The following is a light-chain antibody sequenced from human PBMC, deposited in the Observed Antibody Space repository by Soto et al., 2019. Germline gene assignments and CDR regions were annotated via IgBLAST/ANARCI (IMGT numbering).Light chain of an antibody. J-gene: IGLJ3*02. CDR2: DVS. CDR3: CSYAGSYTVV. Sequence: QSALTQPRSVSGSPGQSFTISCTGTSSDVGAYNYVSWYQQHPGKVPKLMIYDVSRRPSGVPDRFSGSKSGNTASLTISGLQAHYVADYYCCSYAGSYTVVFGGGTKLTVL. CDR1: SSDVGAYNY. V-gene: IGLV2-11*01.